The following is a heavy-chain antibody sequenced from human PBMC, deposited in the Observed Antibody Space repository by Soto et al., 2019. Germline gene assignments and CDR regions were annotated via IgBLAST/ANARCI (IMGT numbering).Heavy chain of an antibody. Sequence: QPGGSLRLSCEASGFVFTNFWMHWVRHVPGKGLVWVARIDTSGHSTNYAESVEGRFTISRDNAKNTVSLQMNSLRVEDTGVYYCAKDSWYFDLWSQGSQVTVSS. CDR1: GFVFTNFW. V-gene: IGHV3-74*01. D-gene: IGHD6-13*01. CDR2: IDTSGHST. J-gene: IGHJ4*02. CDR3: AKDSWYFDL.